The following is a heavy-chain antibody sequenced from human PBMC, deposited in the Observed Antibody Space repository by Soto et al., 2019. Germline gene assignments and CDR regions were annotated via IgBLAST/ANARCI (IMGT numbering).Heavy chain of an antibody. CDR2: ISSNGGST. CDR3: AGRAYYYDSSGFHDAFDI. V-gene: IGHV3-64*01. J-gene: IGHJ3*02. CDR1: GFTFSSYA. D-gene: IGHD3-22*01. Sequence: GGSLRLSCAASGFTFSSYAMHWVRQAPGKGLEYVSAISSNGGSTYYANSVKGRFTISRDNSKNTLYLQMGSLRAEDMAVYDCAGRAYYYDSSGFHDAFDIWGQGTLVTVSS.